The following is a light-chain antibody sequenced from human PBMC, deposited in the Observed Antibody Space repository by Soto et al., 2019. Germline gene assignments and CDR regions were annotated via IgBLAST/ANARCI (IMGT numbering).Light chain of an antibody. J-gene: IGLJ2*01. CDR3: TSFGGINNFVL. Sequence: QSALTQPPSASGSPGQSVTISCTGTSSDVGGYNYVSWYQQHPGKVPKLIIFEVNKRPSGVPDRFSASKSGNTASLTVSGLQAEDEADYYCTSFGGINNFVLFGGGTQLTVL. CDR1: SSDVGGYNY. V-gene: IGLV2-8*01. CDR2: EVN.